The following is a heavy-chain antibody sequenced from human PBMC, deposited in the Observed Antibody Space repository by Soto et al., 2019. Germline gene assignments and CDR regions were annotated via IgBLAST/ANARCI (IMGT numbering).Heavy chain of an antibody. Sequence: SETLSLTCSVSGASVNSYSWSWIRQSAWKGLEWIGRIYTSASTNYSPSFKGRVTLSVDTSENQVFLKLTSVAAADTAIYYCAKDREEGYNFYYGMDVWGQGATVTVSS. CDR1: GASVNSYS. V-gene: IGHV4-4*07. CDR3: AKDREEGYNFYYGMDV. J-gene: IGHJ6*02. CDR2: IYTSAST. D-gene: IGHD5-12*01.